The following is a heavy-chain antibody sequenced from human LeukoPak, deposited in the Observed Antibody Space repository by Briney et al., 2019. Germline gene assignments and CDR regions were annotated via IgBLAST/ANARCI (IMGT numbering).Heavy chain of an antibody. CDR2: IYYSGST. Sequence: SETLSLTCTVSGGSISNYYWTWIRQPPGKGLEWIGYIYYSGSTNYNPSLSSRVTISLDTSKNQFSLMLRSLNAADTAVYYCARRYTASPGERFDYWGQGTLVTVSS. V-gene: IGHV4-59*08. D-gene: IGHD2-2*02. CDR1: GGSISNYY. J-gene: IGHJ4*02. CDR3: ARRYTASPGERFDY.